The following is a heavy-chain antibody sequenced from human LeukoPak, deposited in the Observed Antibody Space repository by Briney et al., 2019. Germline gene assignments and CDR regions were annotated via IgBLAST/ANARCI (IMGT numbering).Heavy chain of an antibody. CDR2: IYPGDSDT. J-gene: IGHJ4*02. CDR3: ARFEGGTKMDY. Sequence: GASLQISCQGSGYSFTTYWIGWGRQLPGKGLEWMGIIYPGDSDTRYSPSFQGQVTISADKSISTAYLQWSSLKASDTAMYYCARFEGGTKMDYWGQGTLVTVSS. V-gene: IGHV5-51*01. CDR1: GYSFTTYW. D-gene: IGHD3-16*01.